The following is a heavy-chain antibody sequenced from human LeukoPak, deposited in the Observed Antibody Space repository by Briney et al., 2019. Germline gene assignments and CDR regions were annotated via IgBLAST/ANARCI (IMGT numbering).Heavy chain of an antibody. D-gene: IGHD6-13*01. Sequence: KPSETLSLTCAVSGGSISSGSYYWSWIRQPAGKGLEWIGRIYTSGSTNYNPSLKSRVTISVDTSKNQFSLKLSSVTAADTAVYYCARSQGYSSSWYGYYYYYYMDVWGKGTTVTVSS. CDR1: GGSISSGSYY. CDR3: ARSQGYSSSWYGYYYYYYMDV. V-gene: IGHV4-61*02. CDR2: IYTSGST. J-gene: IGHJ6*03.